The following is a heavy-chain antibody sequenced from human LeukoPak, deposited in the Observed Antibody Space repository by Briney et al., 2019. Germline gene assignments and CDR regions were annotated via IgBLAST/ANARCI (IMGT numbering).Heavy chain of an antibody. CDR1: GFTFSTYW. CDR3: ARDGLGVVGRSGYYYGPPHFDD. Sequence: GRSRRLSCAASGFTFSTYWMSWVRQAHGKGMEWEDNIKQDGSEKYYVDSVKDRFSLSTDNAKNSLYLQMNSLRVEHTAVYFCARDGLGVVGRSGYYYGPPHFDDWGQGTLVTVSS. CDR2: IKQDGSEK. J-gene: IGHJ4*02. D-gene: IGHD3-22*01. V-gene: IGHV3-7*05.